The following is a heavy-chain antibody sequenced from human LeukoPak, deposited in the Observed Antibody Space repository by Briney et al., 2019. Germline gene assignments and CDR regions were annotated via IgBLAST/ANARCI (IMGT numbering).Heavy chain of an antibody. CDR2: INPNSGGT. CDR3: AKSWYYYGSGSDY. D-gene: IGHD3-10*01. Sequence: ASVKVSCKASGYTFTGYYMPWVRQAPGQGLEWMGWINPNSGGTNYAQKFQGRVTMTRDTSISTAYMELSRPRSDDTAVYYCAKSWYYYGSGSDYWGQGTLVTVSS. J-gene: IGHJ4*02. V-gene: IGHV1-2*02. CDR1: GYTFTGYY.